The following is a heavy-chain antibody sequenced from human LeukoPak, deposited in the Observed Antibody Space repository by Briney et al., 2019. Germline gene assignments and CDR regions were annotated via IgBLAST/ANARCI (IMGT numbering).Heavy chain of an antibody. CDR2: VDPEDGET. CDR3: ATGIAVAGIPYYFDY. D-gene: IGHD6-19*01. Sequence: GASVKVSCMVSGYTFTDYYMHWVQQAPGKGLEWMGLVDPEDGETIYAEKFQGRVTITADTSTDTAYMELSSLRSEDTAVYYCATGIAVAGIPYYFDYWGQGTLVTVSP. V-gene: IGHV1-69-2*01. J-gene: IGHJ4*02. CDR1: GYTFTDYY.